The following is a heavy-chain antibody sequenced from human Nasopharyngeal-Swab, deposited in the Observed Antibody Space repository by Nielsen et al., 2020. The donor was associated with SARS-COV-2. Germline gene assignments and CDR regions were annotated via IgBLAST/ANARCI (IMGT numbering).Heavy chain of an antibody. Sequence: PGKGLEWIGYIYYGGSTYYNPSLKSRVTISVDTSKNQFSLKLSSVTAADTAVYYCARDLHEYGSGLYYFDYWGQGTLVTVSS. J-gene: IGHJ4*02. D-gene: IGHD3-10*01. CDR2: IYYGGST. CDR3: ARDLHEYGSGLYYFDY. V-gene: IGHV4-30-4*01.